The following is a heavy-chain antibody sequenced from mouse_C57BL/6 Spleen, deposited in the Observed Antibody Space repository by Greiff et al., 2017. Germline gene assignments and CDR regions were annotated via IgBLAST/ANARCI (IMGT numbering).Heavy chain of an antibody. V-gene: IGHV5-17*01. Sequence: EVQLKESGGGLVKPGGSLKLSCAASGFTFSDYGMHWVRQAPEKGLEWVAYISSGSSTIYYADTVKGRFTISRDNAKNTLFLQMTSLRSEDTAMYYCARKDWVVATDWYFDVWGTGTTVTVSS. CDR3: ARKDWVVATDWYFDV. J-gene: IGHJ1*03. D-gene: IGHD1-1*01. CDR2: ISSGSSTI. CDR1: GFTFSDYG.